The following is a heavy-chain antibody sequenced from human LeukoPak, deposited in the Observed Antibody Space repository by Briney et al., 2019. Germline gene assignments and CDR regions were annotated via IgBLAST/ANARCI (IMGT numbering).Heavy chain of an antibody. Sequence: GGSLRLSCVVSGFTFSSYGMNWVRQAPGKGLEWVSVISATGGTTDYADSVKGRSTISRDNSKNTLYLQMNSLRAEDTAVYYCAKDLSSNYYYYYGMDVWGQGTTVTVSS. CDR2: ISATGGTT. D-gene: IGHD4-4*01. CDR1: GFTFSSYG. V-gene: IGHV3-23*01. J-gene: IGHJ6*02. CDR3: AKDLSSNYYYYYGMDV.